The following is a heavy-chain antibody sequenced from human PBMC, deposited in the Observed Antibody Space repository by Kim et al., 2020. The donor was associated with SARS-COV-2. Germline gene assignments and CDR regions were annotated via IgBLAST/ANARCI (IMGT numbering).Heavy chain of an antibody. CDR1: GFTFSSYD. V-gene: IGHV3-33*01. J-gene: IGHJ4*02. CDR3: ARESGGVVTLGYYFDY. Sequence: GGSLRLSCAASGFTFSSYDMHWVRQAPGKGLEWVSVICCDGSNKYYEAAVKGRFTISKDNSKNTLYLQMNSLRAEATAVYYCARESGGVVTLGYYFDYWGQGTLVTVSS. CDR2: ICCDGSNK. D-gene: IGHD3-3*01.